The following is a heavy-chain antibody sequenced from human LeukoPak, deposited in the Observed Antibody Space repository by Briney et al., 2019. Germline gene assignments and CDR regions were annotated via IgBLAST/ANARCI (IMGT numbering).Heavy chain of an antibody. D-gene: IGHD6-19*01. J-gene: IGHJ4*02. CDR1: GGSFSAYH. CDR2: IYYSGST. Sequence: SETLSLTCTVYGGSFSAYHWNWIRQPPGKGLEWIGSIYYSGSTYYNPSLKSRVTISVDTSKNQFSLKLSSVTAADTAVYYCARVEQWLVDLIGYFDYWGQGTLVTVSS. V-gene: IGHV4-34*01. CDR3: ARVEQWLVDLIGYFDY.